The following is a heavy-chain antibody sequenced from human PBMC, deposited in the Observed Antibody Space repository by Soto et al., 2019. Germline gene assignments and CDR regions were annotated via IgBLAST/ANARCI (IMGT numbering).Heavy chain of an antibody. Sequence: QVQLVQSGAEVKKPGSSVKVSCKASGDVFRSYGINWVRQAPGQGLEWMGGIIPISGTTNYAQKFQGRVAITADESTDTVYMELSRLRSEDTAVYFCARVRCFNGLCHTADYGMDVWGQVTTVTVSS. CDR2: IIPISGTT. D-gene: IGHD2-8*01. V-gene: IGHV1-69*01. J-gene: IGHJ6*02. CDR1: GDVFRSYG. CDR3: ARVRCFNGLCHTADYGMDV.